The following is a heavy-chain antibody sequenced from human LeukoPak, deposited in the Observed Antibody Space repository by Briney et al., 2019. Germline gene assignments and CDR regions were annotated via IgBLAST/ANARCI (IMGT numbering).Heavy chain of an antibody. V-gene: IGHV3-53*01. CDR3: ARDGQDTMIVVVPWFDP. CDR1: GFTVSSNY. Sequence: GGSLRLSCAASGFTVSSNYMSWVRQAPGKGLEWVSVIYSGGSTYYADSVKGRFTISRDNSKNTLYLQMNSLRAEDTAVYYCARDGQDTMIVVVPWFDPWGQGTLVTVSS. D-gene: IGHD3-22*01. J-gene: IGHJ5*02. CDR2: IYSGGST.